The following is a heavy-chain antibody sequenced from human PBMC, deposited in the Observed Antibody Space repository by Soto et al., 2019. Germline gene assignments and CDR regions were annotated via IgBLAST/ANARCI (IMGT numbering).Heavy chain of an antibody. CDR2: IWYDGSNK. V-gene: IGHV3-33*01. CDR3: ARDKQRGYSYGYSDY. J-gene: IGHJ4*02. CDR1: GFTFSSYG. D-gene: IGHD5-18*01. Sequence: QVQLVESGGGVVQPGRSLRLSCAASGFTFSSYGMHWVRQAPGKGLEWVAVIWYDGSNKYYADSVKGRFTISRDNFKNTLYLQMNSLRAEDTAVYYCARDKQRGYSYGYSDYWGQGTLVTVSS.